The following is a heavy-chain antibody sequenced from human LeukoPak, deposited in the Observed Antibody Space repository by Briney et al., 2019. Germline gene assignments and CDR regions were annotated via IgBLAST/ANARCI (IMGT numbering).Heavy chain of an antibody. Sequence: GGAVRLSCAASGFTFSSYDMHWVRQATRKGLEWVSAIGTAGDTYYPGSVKGRFTISRENAKNSLYLQMNSLRAGDAAVYYCARGAHYYGSGSYFGYWGQGTLVTVSS. CDR1: GFTFSSYD. J-gene: IGHJ4*02. CDR2: IGTAGDT. D-gene: IGHD3-10*01. CDR3: ARGAHYYGSGSYFGY. V-gene: IGHV3-13*04.